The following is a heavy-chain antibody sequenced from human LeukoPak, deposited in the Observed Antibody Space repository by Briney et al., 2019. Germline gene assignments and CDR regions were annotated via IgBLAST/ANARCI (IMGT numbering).Heavy chain of an antibody. D-gene: IGHD1-26*01. CDR1: GYSFTAYY. CDR2: INPNSGGT. Sequence: GASVKVSCKASGYSFTAYYMHWVRQAPGQGLDWVGWINPNSGGTNYAQKFQGRVTMTRDTSSSTAYMELSRLRSDDTAVYYCARDRGGATRRGFDYWGQGTLVTVSS. CDR3: ARDRGGATRRGFDY. J-gene: IGHJ4*02. V-gene: IGHV1-2*02.